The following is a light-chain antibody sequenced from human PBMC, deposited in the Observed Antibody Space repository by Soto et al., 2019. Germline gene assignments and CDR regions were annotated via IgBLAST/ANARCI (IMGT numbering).Light chain of an antibody. CDR2: DVS. Sequence: QSVLTQPASVSGSPGQSITISCTGTSSDVGGYNYVSWYQQYPGKAPKLMIFDVSNRPSGVSDRFSGSKSGDTASLTISGLQAEDEADYYCSSYTGSGTDVFGTGTK. J-gene: IGLJ1*01. CDR1: SSDVGGYNY. CDR3: SSYTGSGTDV. V-gene: IGLV2-14*01.